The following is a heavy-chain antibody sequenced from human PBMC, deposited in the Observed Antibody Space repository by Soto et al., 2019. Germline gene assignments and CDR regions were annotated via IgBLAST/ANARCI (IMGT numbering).Heavy chain of an antibody. CDR3: AKDMIPRSVGWYFDL. CDR1: GFTFDDYA. CDR2: ISWNSGSI. V-gene: IGHV3-9*01. J-gene: IGHJ2*01. D-gene: IGHD1-26*01. Sequence: EVQLVESGGGLVQPGRSLRLSCAASGFTFDDYAMHWVRQAPGKGLEWVSGISWNSGSIGYADSVKGRFTISRDNAKNSLYLQMNSLRAEDTALYYCAKDMIPRSVGWYFDLWGRGTLVTVSS.